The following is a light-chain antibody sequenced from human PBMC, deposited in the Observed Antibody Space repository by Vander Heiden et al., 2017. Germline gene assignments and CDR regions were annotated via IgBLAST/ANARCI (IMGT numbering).Light chain of an antibody. CDR1: RSNIGAGYD. CDR2: GSS. CDR3: QSYDSSLTGSV. V-gene: IGLV1-40*01. J-gene: IGLJ2*01. Sequence: QSVLTQPPSVSAAPGQRVTISCTGTRSNIGAGYDVHWYQQLPGTAPKLLIYGSSNRPSGVPDRFSGSKSGTSASLAITGLQAEDEADYYCQSYDSSLTGSVFGGGTKLTVL.